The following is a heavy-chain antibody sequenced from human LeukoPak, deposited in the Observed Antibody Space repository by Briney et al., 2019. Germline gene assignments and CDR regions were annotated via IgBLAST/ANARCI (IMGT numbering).Heavy chain of an antibody. CDR2: ISSSGSTI. CDR1: GFTFSSYE. D-gene: IGHD6-19*01. CDR3: ARASYNSDWYFDQ. J-gene: IGHJ4*02. Sequence: GGSLRLSCAASGFTFSSYEMNWVRQAPEKGLEWVSYISSSGSTIYYADSVKGRFTISRDNARNSLFLQMGSLKVEDTAVYYCARASYNSDWYFDQWGQGTLVTVSS. V-gene: IGHV3-48*03.